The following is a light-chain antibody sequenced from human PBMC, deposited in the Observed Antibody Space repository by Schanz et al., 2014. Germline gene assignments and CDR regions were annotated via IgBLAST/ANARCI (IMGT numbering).Light chain of an antibody. CDR3: ATWDDSLSALV. V-gene: IGLV1-44*01. CDR1: RSNIGGNN. CDR2: GND. J-gene: IGLJ2*01. Sequence: QSVLTQPPSASGTPGQRVTISCSGSRSNIGGNNVNWYQQFPGTAPKLLIYGNDHRPSGVPDRFSGSKSDTSVSLAISGLQSDDEANYYCATWDDSLSALVFGGGTKLTVL.